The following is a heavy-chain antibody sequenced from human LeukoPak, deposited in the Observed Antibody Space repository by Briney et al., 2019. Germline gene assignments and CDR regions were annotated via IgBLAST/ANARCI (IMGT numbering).Heavy chain of an antibody. V-gene: IGHV3-66*01. D-gene: IGHD4-17*01. CDR1: GFTVSSNY. Sequence: GGSLRLSRAASGFTVSSNYMSWVRQAPGKGLEWVSVIYSGGSTYYADSVKGRFTISRDNSKNTLYLQMNSLRAEDTAVYYCARGKITYGDYLAGFDYWGQGTLVTVSS. CDR2: IYSGGST. CDR3: ARGKITYGDYLAGFDY. J-gene: IGHJ4*02.